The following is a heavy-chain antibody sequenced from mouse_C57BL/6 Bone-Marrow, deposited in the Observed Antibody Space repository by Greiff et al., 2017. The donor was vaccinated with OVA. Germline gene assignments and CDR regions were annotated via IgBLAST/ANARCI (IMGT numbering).Heavy chain of an antibody. J-gene: IGHJ2*01. CDR3: ARGFCYGSSHYFDY. Sequence: EVQLVESGGGLVKPGGSLKLSCAASGFTFSSYAMSWVRQTPEKRLEWVATISDGGSYTYYPDNVKGRFHISRDNAKNNLYLQMSHLKSEDTAMYYCARGFCYGSSHYFDYWGQGTTLTVSS. V-gene: IGHV5-4*01. D-gene: IGHD1-1*01. CDR1: GFTFSSYA. CDR2: ISDGGSYT.